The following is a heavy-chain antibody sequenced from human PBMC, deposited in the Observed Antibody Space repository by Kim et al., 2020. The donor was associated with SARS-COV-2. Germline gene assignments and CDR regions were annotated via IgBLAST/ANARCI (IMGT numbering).Heavy chain of an antibody. D-gene: IGHD1-26*01. V-gene: IGHV3-48*04. CDR3: ARARYRLYYFDY. Sequence: IYYADSVKGRFTISRDNAKNSLYLQMNSLRAEDTAVYYCARARYRLYYFDYWGQGTLVTVSS. J-gene: IGHJ4*02. CDR2: I.